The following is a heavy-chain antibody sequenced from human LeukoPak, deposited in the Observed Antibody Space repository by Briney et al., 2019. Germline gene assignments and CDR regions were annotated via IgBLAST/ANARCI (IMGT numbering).Heavy chain of an antibody. CDR2: ISWNSGSI. D-gene: IGHD6-13*01. J-gene: IGHJ5*02. V-gene: IGHV3-9*01. CDR1: GFTFDEYA. Sequence: GRSLRLSCAASGFTFDEYAMHWVRQAPGKGLEWVSGISWNSGSIGYADSVKGRFTISRDNAKNSLYLQMNSLRAEDTALYYCAKAYSSSWSPNWFDPWGQGTLVTVSS. CDR3: AKAYSSSWSPNWFDP.